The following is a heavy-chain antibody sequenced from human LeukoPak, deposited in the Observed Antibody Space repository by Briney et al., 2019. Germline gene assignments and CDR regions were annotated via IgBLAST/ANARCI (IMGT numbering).Heavy chain of an antibody. CDR1: GFTFSSYG. Sequence: PGGGLRLFCAGSGFTFSSYGMDWVRPGPGKGLEWVAVISYDGSNKYYADSVKGRFTISRDNSKNTLYLQMNSLRAEDTAVYYCAKDGYYDFWSGYYPSDIWGQGTMVTVSS. CDR3: AKDGYYDFWSGYYPSDI. V-gene: IGHV3-30*18. D-gene: IGHD3-3*01. CDR2: ISYDGSNK. J-gene: IGHJ3*02.